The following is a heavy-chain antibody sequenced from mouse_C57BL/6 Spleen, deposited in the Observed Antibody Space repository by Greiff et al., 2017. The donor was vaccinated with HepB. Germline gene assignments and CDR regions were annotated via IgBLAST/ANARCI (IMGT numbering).Heavy chain of an antibody. V-gene: IGHV1-82*01. Sequence: VKLMESGPELVKPGASVKISCKASGYAFSSSWMNWVKQRPGKGLEWIGRIYPGDGDTNYNGKFKGKATLTADKSSSTAYMQLSSLTSEDSAVYFCAREGDYYGSSSYYAMDYWGQGTSVTVSS. D-gene: IGHD1-1*01. CDR3: AREGDYYGSSSYYAMDY. J-gene: IGHJ4*01. CDR2: IYPGDGDT. CDR1: GYAFSSSW.